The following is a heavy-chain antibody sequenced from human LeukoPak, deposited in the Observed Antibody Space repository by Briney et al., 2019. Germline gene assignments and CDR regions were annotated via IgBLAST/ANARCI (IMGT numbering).Heavy chain of an antibody. CDR1: GGSITTFF. Sequence: PSETLSLTCSVSGGSITTFFWNWIRQPPGKGLEWIGSIYYSGSTHYNPSLKSRVTVSQDTSRNRVSLKLTSVTAADTAVYYCARWSGSNWGYDYWGQGTLVTVSS. J-gene: IGHJ4*02. D-gene: IGHD7-27*01. CDR2: IYYSGST. V-gene: IGHV4-59*01. CDR3: ARWSGSNWGYDY.